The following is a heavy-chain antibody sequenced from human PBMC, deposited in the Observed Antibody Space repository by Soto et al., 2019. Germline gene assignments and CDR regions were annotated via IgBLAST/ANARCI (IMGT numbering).Heavy chain of an antibody. D-gene: IGHD3-3*01. Sequence: GGSLRLSCAASGFTFSSYGMHWVRQAPGKGLEWVAVISYDGSNKYYADSVKGRFTISRDNSKNTLYLQMNSLRAEDTAVYYCAKGAPIFGVVIGYFDYWGQGTLVTVSS. CDR3: AKGAPIFGVVIGYFDY. CDR2: ISYDGSNK. CDR1: GFTFSSYG. V-gene: IGHV3-30*18. J-gene: IGHJ4*02.